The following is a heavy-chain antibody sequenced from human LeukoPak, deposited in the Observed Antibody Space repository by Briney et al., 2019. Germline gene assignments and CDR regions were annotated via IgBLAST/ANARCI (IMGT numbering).Heavy chain of an antibody. J-gene: IGHJ3*02. V-gene: IGHV3-30*02. Sequence: GGSLRLSCAASGFTFSSYGMDWVRQAPGKGLEWVTFIGYDGSNEYYADSVKGRFTISRDNSRNTLYLQMSSLRVEDTAVYYCAKSRGYNYGLDAFDIWGRGTLVTVSS. D-gene: IGHD5-18*01. CDR1: GFTFSSYG. CDR2: IGYDGSNE. CDR3: AKSRGYNYGLDAFDI.